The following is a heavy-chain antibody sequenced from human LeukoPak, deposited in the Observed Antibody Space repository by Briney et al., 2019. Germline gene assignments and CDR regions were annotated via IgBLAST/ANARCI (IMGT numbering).Heavy chain of an antibody. Sequence: PGGSLRLSCAASGFTFSSYWMHWVRQAPGKGLVWVSRINSDGSSTSYADSVKGRFTISRDNSKNTLYLQMNSLRAEDTAVYYCAKGHYGSGSYYYIDYWGQGTLVTVSS. CDR2: INSDGSST. CDR3: AKGHYGSGSYYYIDY. CDR1: GFTFSSYW. J-gene: IGHJ4*02. D-gene: IGHD3-10*01. V-gene: IGHV3-74*01.